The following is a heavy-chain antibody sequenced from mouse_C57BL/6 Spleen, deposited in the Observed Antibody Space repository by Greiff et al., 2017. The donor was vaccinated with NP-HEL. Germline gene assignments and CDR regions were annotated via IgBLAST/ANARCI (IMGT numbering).Heavy chain of an antibody. J-gene: IGHJ2*01. CDR3: ARGSWDY. CDR1: GYSITSGYY. CDR2: ISYDGSN. Sequence: EVKLQESGPGLVKPSQSLSLTCSVTGYSITSGYYWNWIRQFPGNKLEWMGYISYDGSNNYNPSLKNRISITRDTSKNQFFLKLNSVTTEDTATYYCARGSWDYWGQGTTLTVSS. V-gene: IGHV3-6*01.